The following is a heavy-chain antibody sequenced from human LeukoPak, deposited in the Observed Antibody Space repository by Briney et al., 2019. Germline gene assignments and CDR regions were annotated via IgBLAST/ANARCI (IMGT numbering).Heavy chain of an antibody. V-gene: IGHV3-33*01. Sequence: PGRSLRLSCTASGFTLSSYAIHWVRQAPGKGLEWVSVIYLDGSKIYYADSEKGRFTLSRDNSKNTLYLQMNSLIAEDTAVYYCVRDDSGSVIRGVLHYWGQGALVTVSS. J-gene: IGHJ4*02. CDR3: VRDDSGSVIRGVLHY. CDR2: IYLDGSKI. D-gene: IGHD3-10*01. CDR1: GFTLSSYA.